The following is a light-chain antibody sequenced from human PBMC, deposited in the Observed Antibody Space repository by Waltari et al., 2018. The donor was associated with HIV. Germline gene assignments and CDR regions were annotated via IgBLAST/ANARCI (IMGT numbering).Light chain of an antibody. CDR3: QQYYSSPWT. Sequence: IVMSQSPDSLGLCLGARAPIYCTSSQSVLSSSNNKKYLAWYQQKPGQPPKLLIYWASTRESGVPDRFTGSGSGTDFTLTISSLQAEDVAVYYCQQYYSSPWTFGQGTKVEIK. V-gene: IGKV4-1*01. CDR2: WAS. J-gene: IGKJ1*01. CDR1: QSVLSSSNNKKY.